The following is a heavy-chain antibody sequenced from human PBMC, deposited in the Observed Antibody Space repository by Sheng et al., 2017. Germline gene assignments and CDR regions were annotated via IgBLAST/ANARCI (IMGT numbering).Heavy chain of an antibody. J-gene: IGHJ4*02. D-gene: IGHD6-6*01. CDR1: GYTFINNG. V-gene: IGHV1-18*01. CDR3: ARGFEYSSSSPHDY. CDR2: ISVFNGNT. Sequence: QVQLVQSGAEVKKPGSSVKVSCKASGYTFINNGISWARQAPGQGLEWMGWISVFNGNTNYAQKFQGRVTLTTETSTSTAYMELRSLRSDDTAVYYCARGFEYSSSSPHDYWGQGTLVTVSS.